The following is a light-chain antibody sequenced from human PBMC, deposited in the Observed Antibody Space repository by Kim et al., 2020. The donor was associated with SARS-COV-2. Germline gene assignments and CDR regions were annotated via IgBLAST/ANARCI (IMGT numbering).Light chain of an antibody. CDR3: QAWDNTWV. CDR1: KLGDKY. J-gene: IGLJ3*02. CDR2: QDT. Sequence: SVSPGKTVTITCSGDKLGDKYSSWYQQQPGQAPVLVIYQDTKRPSGIPERFAGSNSGNTATLTISGAQAMDEADYYCQAWDNTWVFGGGTQLTVL. V-gene: IGLV3-1*01.